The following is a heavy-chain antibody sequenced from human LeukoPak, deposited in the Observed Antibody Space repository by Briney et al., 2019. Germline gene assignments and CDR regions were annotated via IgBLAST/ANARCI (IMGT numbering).Heavy chain of an antibody. J-gene: IGHJ3*02. V-gene: IGHV4-59*01. Sequence: SETLSLTCTVSGGSISSYYWSWTRQPPGKGLEWIGYTYYSGSTNYNPSPRSRVTISVDTSKNQFSLKLSSVTAADTAVYYCARVDCTNGVCLGAFDIWGQGTMVTVSS. CDR1: GGSISSYY. D-gene: IGHD2-8*01. CDR2: TYYSGST. CDR3: ARVDCTNGVCLGAFDI.